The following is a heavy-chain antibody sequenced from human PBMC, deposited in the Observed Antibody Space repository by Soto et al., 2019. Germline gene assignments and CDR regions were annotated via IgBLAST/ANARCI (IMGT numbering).Heavy chain of an antibody. J-gene: IGHJ6*02. CDR2: ISSRSDI. CDR1: GFTFSTYS. D-gene: IGHD2-2*02. V-gene: IGHV3-21*01. Sequence: GGSLRLSCVGSGFTFSTYSINWVRQAPGKGLEWVSSISSRSDIYYADSVKGRFTISRDNAKNSVSLQMNSLRAEDTAVYYCAREYTAWPLAYGLDVWGQGTTVTLS. CDR3: AREYTAWPLAYGLDV.